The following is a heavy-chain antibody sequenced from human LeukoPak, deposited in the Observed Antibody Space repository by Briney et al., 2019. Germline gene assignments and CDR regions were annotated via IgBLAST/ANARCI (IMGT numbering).Heavy chain of an antibody. CDR2: IIPSLDIP. CDR1: GDTFSRYA. J-gene: IGHJ4*02. D-gene: IGHD1-26*01. Sequence: GASVKVSCKASGDTFSRYAISWVRQAPGQGLEWMGRIIPSLDIPNYPQKFQGRVTITADKSTSTAYMEVHSLGSEDTAVYYCARSVGGATTPRFDYWGQGTLVTVSS. CDR3: ARSVGGATTPRFDY. V-gene: IGHV1-69*04.